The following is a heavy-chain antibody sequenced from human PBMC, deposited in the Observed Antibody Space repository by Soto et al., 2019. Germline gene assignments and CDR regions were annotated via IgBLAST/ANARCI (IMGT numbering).Heavy chain of an antibody. V-gene: IGHV4-31*03. Sequence: PSETLSLTCTVSGGSISGGGYYWSWIRQHPGKGLEWIGYIYYSGSTYYNPSLKSRVTMSVDTSKNQFSLKLSSVTAADTAVYYCARDAMITFGGVIVNYYGMDVWGQGTTVTVSS. CDR3: ARDAMITFGGVIVNYYGMDV. D-gene: IGHD3-16*02. J-gene: IGHJ6*02. CDR2: IYYSGST. CDR1: GGSISGGGYY.